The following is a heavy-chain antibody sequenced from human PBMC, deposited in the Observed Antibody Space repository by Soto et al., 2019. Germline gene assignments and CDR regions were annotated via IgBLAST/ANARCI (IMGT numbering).Heavy chain of an antibody. V-gene: IGHV1-2*02. Sequence: ASVKVSCKASGFSFTGYYIHWLRQAPGQGLEWMGWINAHSGGTEYAQKFQGRVTLTRDASISTAYMTLSSLRSDDTAIYYCAKDLTRQLAYWLDPWGQGTQVTVSS. CDR2: INAHSGGT. J-gene: IGHJ5*02. D-gene: IGHD6-6*01. CDR3: AKDLTRQLAYWLDP. CDR1: GFSFTGYY.